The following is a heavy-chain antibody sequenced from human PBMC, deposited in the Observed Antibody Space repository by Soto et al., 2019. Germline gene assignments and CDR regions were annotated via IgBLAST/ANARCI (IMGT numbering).Heavy chain of an antibody. CDR3: ARRGVYYYYYGMDV. CDR2: SYYSGST. J-gene: IGHJ6*02. V-gene: IGHV4-39*01. CDR1: GGSISSSSYY. Sequence: SETLSLTCTVSGGSISSSSYYWGWIRQPPGKGLEWIGSSYYSGSTYYNPSLKSRVTISVDTSKNQFSLKLSSVTAADTAVYYCARRGVYYYYYGMDVWGQGTTVTVSS.